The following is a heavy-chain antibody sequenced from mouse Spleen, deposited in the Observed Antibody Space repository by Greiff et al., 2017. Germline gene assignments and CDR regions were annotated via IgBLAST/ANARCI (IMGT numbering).Heavy chain of an antibody. D-gene: IGHD4-1*01. CDR2: INPSSGYT. J-gene: IGHJ2*01. Sequence: VQLQQSGAELARPGASVKMSCKASGYTFTSYTMHWVKQRPGQGLEWIGYINPSSGYTKYNQKFKDKATLTADKSSSTAYMQLSSLTSEDSAAYYCARETGTGGFDYWGQGTTLTVSS. CDR3: ARETGTGGFDY. V-gene: IGHV1-4*01. CDR1: GYTFTSYT.